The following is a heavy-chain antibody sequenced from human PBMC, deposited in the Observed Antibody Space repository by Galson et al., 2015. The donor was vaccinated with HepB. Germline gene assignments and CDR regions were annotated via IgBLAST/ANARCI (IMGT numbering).Heavy chain of an antibody. CDR2: ISSSSSHI. CDR3: ASLAPWYSSSPQKVY. CDR1: GFTFSSCS. V-gene: IGHV3-21*01. D-gene: IGHD6-6*01. Sequence: SLRLSCAASGFTFSSCSMNWARQAPGKGLEWVSSISSSSSHIYYADSVKGRFTISRGNAKNSLYLQMNSLRAEDTAVYYCASLAPWYSSSPQKVYWGQGTLVTVSS. J-gene: IGHJ4*02.